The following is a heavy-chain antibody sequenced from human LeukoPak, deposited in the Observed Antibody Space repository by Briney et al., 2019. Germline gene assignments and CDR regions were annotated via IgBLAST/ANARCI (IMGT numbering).Heavy chain of an antibody. CDR2: KNPNSGNS. J-gene: IGHJ4*02. CDR1: GGTFSSCT. V-gene: IGHV1-8*03. Sequence: GASVKVSCKASGGTFSSCTINWVRQATGQGLEWMGYKNPNSGNSAYAQKFQGRVTITTDASISTAYMELSGLRSEDTALYYCAREGLDYWGQGTLVTVSS. CDR3: AREGLDY.